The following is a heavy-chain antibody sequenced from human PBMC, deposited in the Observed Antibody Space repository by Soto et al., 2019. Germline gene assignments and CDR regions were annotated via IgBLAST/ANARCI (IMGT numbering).Heavy chain of an antibody. Sequence: XTLSLPCAVSGGSFTSNKWWTWVLQPPVQGLELIGEIYRTGRTNYNPSLKRRVTISLDKSENQFSLKVTSLTAADTAVYYCASRDPGTSVDYWGQGTLVTVSP. CDR1: GGSFTSNKW. J-gene: IGHJ4*02. D-gene: IGHD1-7*01. V-gene: IGHV4-4*02. CDR2: IYRTGRT. CDR3: ASRDPGTSVDY.